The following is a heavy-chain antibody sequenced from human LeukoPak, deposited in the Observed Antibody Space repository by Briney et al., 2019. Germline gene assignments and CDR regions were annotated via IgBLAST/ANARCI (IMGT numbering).Heavy chain of an antibody. CDR2: IYYSGST. CDR1: GGSISSYY. Sequence: SETLSLTCTVSGGSISSYYWSWIRQPPGKGLEWIGYIYYSGSTNYNPSLKSRVTISVDTSKNQFSLKLSSVTAADTAVYYCGRGDSSGYNWFDPWGQGTLVTVSS. V-gene: IGHV4-59*01. J-gene: IGHJ5*02. CDR3: GRGDSSGYNWFDP. D-gene: IGHD3-22*01.